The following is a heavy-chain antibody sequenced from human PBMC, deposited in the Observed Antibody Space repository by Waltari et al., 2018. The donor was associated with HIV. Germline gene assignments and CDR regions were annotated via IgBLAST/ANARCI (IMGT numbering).Heavy chain of an antibody. CDR1: GYSFTSYW. V-gene: IGHV5-51*03. D-gene: IGHD3-10*01. CDR3: ARLYGSGSYYSDY. Sequence: EVQLVQSGAEVKKPGESLKISCKGSGYSFTSYWIGWVRQMPGKGLEWMGIIYPVDCDTRYRPSFQGQATISADKAISTAYLQWSSLKASDTAMYYWARLYGSGSYYSDYWGQGTLVTVSS. J-gene: IGHJ4*02. CDR2: IYPVDCDT.